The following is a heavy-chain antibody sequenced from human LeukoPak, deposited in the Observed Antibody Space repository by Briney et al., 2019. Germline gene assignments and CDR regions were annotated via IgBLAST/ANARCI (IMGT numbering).Heavy chain of an antibody. V-gene: IGHV4-59*08. CDR1: GGSISSYY. CDR2: IYYTGST. CDR3: ARQRVNKWNNLWSFDY. Sequence: SETLSLTCTVSGGSISSYYWSWIRQPPGKGLEWIGYIYYTGSTNYNPSLKSRVTISLDTSRNQFSLKLSSMTAADTAVYYCARQRVNKWNNLWSFDYWGQGTLVTVSS. D-gene: IGHD1/OR15-1a*01. J-gene: IGHJ4*02.